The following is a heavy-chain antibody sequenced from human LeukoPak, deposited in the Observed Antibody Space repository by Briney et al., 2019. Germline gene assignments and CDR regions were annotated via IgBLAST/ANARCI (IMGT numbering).Heavy chain of an antibody. D-gene: IGHD2-2*01. Sequence: GGSLRLSCAASGFTFSSYSMSWVRQAPGKGLEWVSAISGSGTSTYHAASVKGRFTISRDNSKDTLYLQMNSLTAEDTAMYYCAKVCGSSCDFPESWGQGTLVTVSS. CDR2: ISGSGTST. CDR3: AKVCGSSCDFPES. CDR1: GFTFSSYS. V-gene: IGHV3-23*01. J-gene: IGHJ5*02.